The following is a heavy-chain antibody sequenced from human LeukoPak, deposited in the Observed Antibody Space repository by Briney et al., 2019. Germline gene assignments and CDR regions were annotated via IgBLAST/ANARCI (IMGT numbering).Heavy chain of an antibody. V-gene: IGHV3-9*01. J-gene: IGHJ4*02. CDR2: ISWNSGSI. CDR3: ARDRLHYGEYEKTFDY. CDR1: GFTFDDYA. Sequence: GGSLRLSCAASGFTFDDYAMHWVRQAPGKGLEWVSGISWNSGSIGYADSVKGRFTISRDNAKNSLYLQMNSLRAEDTAVYHCARDRLHYGEYEKTFDYWGQGTLVSVSS. D-gene: IGHD4-17*01.